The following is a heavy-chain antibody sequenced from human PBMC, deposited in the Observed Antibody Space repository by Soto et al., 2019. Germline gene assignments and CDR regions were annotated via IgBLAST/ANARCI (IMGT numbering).Heavy chain of an antibody. J-gene: IGHJ5*01. CDR3: ATESLSYRDLLNGFHIS. CDR1: GGSFSSGSYY. CDR2: IYFTGST. D-gene: IGHD2-8*01. V-gene: IGHV4-61*01. Sequence: LSLSCTVSGGSFSSGSYYWSWSRKPPGKGLEWIGHIYFTGSTIDNPSLKRRVTMSVDMSKSEFSLRLTSVTAADTAVYYCATESLSYRDLLNGFHISW.